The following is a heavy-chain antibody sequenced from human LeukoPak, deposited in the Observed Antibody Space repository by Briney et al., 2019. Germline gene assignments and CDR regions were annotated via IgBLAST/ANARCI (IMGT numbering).Heavy chain of an antibody. CDR2: ISSSGSTI. D-gene: IGHD6-13*01. Sequence: GGSLRLSCAASGFTFSDYYISWIRQAPGKGLEWVSDISSSGSTIYYADSVKGRFTISRDNAKNSLYLQMNSLRAEDTAVYYCARGRSSSWYDLYYFDYWGQGTLVTVSS. J-gene: IGHJ4*02. V-gene: IGHV3-11*01. CDR1: GFTFSDYY. CDR3: ARGRSSSWYDLYYFDY.